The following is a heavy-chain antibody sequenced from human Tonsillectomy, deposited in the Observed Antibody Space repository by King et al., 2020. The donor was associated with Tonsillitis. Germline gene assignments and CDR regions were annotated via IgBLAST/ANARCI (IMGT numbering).Heavy chain of an antibody. V-gene: IGHV3-30-3*01. J-gene: IGHJ4*02. Sequence: VQLVQSGGGVVQPGRSLRLSCAASGFTFSSYALHWVRQAPGKGLEWVAVISYDGSTKYYADSVKGRFTISRDNSKNTLYLQMNSLRAEDTAVYFCARDAAIVVVVDATGDFDCWGQGSLVTVSS. D-gene: IGHD2-15*01. CDR1: GFTFSSYA. CDR3: ARDAAIVVVVDATGDFDC. CDR2: ISYDGSTK.